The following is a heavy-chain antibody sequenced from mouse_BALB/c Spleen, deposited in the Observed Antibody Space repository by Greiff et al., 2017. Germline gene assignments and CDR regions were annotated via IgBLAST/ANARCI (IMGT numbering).Heavy chain of an antibody. CDR1: GYTFTSYW. D-gene: IGHD2-4*01. Sequence: VQLQQSGAELARPGASVKLSCKASGYTFTSYWMQWVKQRPGQGLEWIGAIYPGDGDTRYTQKFKGKATLTADKSSSTAYMQLSSLASEDSAVYYCARVGDYEDAMDYWGQGTSVTVSS. V-gene: IGHV1-87*01. CDR2: IYPGDGDT. CDR3: ARVGDYEDAMDY. J-gene: IGHJ4*01.